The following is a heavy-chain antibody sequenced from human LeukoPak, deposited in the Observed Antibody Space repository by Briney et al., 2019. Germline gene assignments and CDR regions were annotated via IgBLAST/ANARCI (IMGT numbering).Heavy chain of an antibody. CDR1: GFSFSYYG. J-gene: IGHJ4*02. V-gene: IGHV3-30*18. Sequence: PGGSLRLSCAASGFSFSYYGMHWVRQAPGKGLEWVAVISFDGSNKYNADSVKGRFTISRDNSKNTLYLQMNSLRPEDTAVYYCAKASCGGDCYSDYRGQGTLVTVSS. CDR3: AKASCGGDCYSDY. D-gene: IGHD2-21*02. CDR2: ISFDGSNK.